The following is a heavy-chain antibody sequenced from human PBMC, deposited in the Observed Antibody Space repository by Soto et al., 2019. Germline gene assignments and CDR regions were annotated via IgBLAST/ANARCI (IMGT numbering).Heavy chain of an antibody. D-gene: IGHD6-19*01. CDR1: GGSFSGYY. J-gene: IGHJ4*02. CDR3: ASSSGWLAYLGIDY. V-gene: IGHV4-34*01. Sequence: PSETLSLTCAVYGGSFSGYYWSWIRQPPGKGLEWIGEINHSGSTNYNPSLKSRVTISVDTSKNQFSLKLSSVTAADTAVYYCASSSGWLAYLGIDYWGQGTLVTVSS. CDR2: INHSGST.